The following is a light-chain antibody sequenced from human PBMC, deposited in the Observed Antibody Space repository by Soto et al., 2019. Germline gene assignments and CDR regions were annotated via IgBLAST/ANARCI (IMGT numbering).Light chain of an antibody. V-gene: IGKV3-20*01. CDR3: QQYGRSPIT. CDR1: QSVSSSS. J-gene: IGKJ4*01. Sequence: EIVLTQSPGTLSLSPGERATLSCRASQSVSSSSLAWFQQKPGQAPRLLIYGASSRATGIPDRFSGSGSGTDFTLTISRLEPEDFAVYHCQQYGRSPITLGGATKVDIK. CDR2: GAS.